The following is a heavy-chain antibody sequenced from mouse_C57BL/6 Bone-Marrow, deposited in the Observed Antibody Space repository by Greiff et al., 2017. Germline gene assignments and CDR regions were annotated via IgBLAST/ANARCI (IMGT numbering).Heavy chain of an antibody. CDR2: ISNLAYSI. CDR3: SRRMWYFDV. V-gene: IGHV5-15*01. Sequence: EVQLQESGGGLVQPGGSLKLSCAASGFTFSDYGMAWVRQAPRKGPEWVAFISNLAYSIYYADPVTGRFTISRDNAKNTLYLEMSSLRSEDTAMYYCSRRMWYFDVWGTGTTVTVSS. J-gene: IGHJ1*03. CDR1: GFTFSDYG.